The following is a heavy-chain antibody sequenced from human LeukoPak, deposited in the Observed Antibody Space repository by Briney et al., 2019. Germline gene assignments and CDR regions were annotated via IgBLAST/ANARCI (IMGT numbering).Heavy chain of an antibody. Sequence: ASVKVSCKASGYTFTSNDINWVRHATGQGHGWMGWMNPNSGNTGYVQKFQGRVTMTRNTSISTAYMELSSLRSEDTAVYYCARGLAVAGTVGAVDYWGQGTLVTVSS. CDR3: ARGLAVAGTVGAVDY. D-gene: IGHD6-19*01. J-gene: IGHJ4*02. CDR2: MNPNSGNT. CDR1: GYTFTSND. V-gene: IGHV1-8*01.